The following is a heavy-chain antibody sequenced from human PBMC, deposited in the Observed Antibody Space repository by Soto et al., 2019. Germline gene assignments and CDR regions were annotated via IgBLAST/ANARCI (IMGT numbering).Heavy chain of an antibody. Sequence: QVQLVQSGAEVKKPGASVKVSCKASGYTFTDYYIHWVRQAPGQGLEWMGWINPNSGDTNYVQNFQGRVTMTRGTSINTAYMELRRLRSDDTAVYYCAKEYNSPSAWLDPWGQGTLVTVSS. J-gene: IGHJ5*02. V-gene: IGHV1-2*02. CDR2: INPNSGDT. D-gene: IGHD6-6*01. CDR3: AKEYNSPSAWLDP. CDR1: GYTFTDYY.